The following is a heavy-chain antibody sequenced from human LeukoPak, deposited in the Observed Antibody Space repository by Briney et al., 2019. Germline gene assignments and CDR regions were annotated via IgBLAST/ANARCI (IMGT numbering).Heavy chain of an antibody. CDR1: GGSISSYY. V-gene: IGHV4-59*01. CDR2: IYYSGST. J-gene: IGHJ6*02. CDR3: ARVGSSGWYYYGMDV. Sequence: SETLSLTCTVSGGSISSYYRSWIRQPPGKGLEWIGYIYYSGSTNYNPSLKSRVTITVDTSKNQFSLKLSSVTAADTAVYYCARVGSSGWYYYGMDVWGQGTTVTVSS. D-gene: IGHD6-19*01.